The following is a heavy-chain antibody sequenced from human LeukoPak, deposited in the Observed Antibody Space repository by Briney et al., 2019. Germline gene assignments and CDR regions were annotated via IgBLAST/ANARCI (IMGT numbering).Heavy chain of an antibody. CDR2: IYTSGST. Sequence: SETLSLTCTVSGGSISSGSYYWSWIRQPAGKGLERIGRIYTSGSTNYNPSLKSRVTISVDTSKNQFSLKLSSVTAADTAVYYCARGSCGYSYGDLDYFDYWGQGTLVTVSS. CDR1: GGSISSGSYY. V-gene: IGHV4-61*02. D-gene: IGHD5-18*01. CDR3: ARGSCGYSYGDLDYFDY. J-gene: IGHJ4*02.